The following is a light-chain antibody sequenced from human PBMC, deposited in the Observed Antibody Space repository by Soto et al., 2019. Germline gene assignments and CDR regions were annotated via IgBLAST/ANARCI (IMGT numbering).Light chain of an antibody. CDR1: SSNIGAGYD. CDR2: GNS. V-gene: IGLV1-40*01. CDR3: QSYDSTLRARYV. Sequence: QSVLTQPPSVSGAPGQRVTISCTGSSSNIGAGYDVHWYQQRPGTAPQLLIFGNSNRPSGVPDRFSGSKSGTSAALAITGLQADDEGDYYCQSYDSTLRARYVFGTGTKLTVL. J-gene: IGLJ1*01.